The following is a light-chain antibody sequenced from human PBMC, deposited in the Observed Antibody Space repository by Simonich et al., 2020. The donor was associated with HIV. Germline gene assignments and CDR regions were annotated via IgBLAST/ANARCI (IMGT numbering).Light chain of an antibody. Sequence: DIVTTQSPATLSVSPGKRATLSCRASQSVSSDLAWYPQKPGQAPRLLIYGASTRATGIPARFSGSGSGTEFTLTISSLQSEDFAVYYCQQYNNWPRTFGQGTKVEIK. CDR3: QQYNNWPRT. CDR2: GAS. V-gene: IGKV3-15*01. CDR1: QSVSSD. J-gene: IGKJ1*01.